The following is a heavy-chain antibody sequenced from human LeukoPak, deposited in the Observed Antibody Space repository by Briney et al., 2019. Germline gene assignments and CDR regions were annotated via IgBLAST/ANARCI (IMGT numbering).Heavy chain of an antibody. V-gene: IGHV3-30*18. D-gene: IGHD4-17*01. CDR2: ISYDGSNK. J-gene: IGHJ6*04. Sequence: GRSLRLSCAASGFTFSSYGMHWVRQAPGKGLEGVAVISYDGSNKYYANSVKGRFTISRDNSKNTLYLQMNSLRAEDTAVYYCAKDSYGDYLSWRYYYYGMDVWGKGTTVTVSS. CDR1: GFTFSSYG. CDR3: AKDSYGDYLSWRYYYYGMDV.